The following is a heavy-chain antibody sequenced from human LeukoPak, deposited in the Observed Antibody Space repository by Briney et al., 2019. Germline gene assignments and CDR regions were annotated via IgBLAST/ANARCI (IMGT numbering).Heavy chain of an antibody. Sequence: SQTLSLTCTVSGGSISSGGYYWSWIRQPPGKGLEWIGYIYHSGSTYYNPSLKSRVTISVDRSKNQFSLKLSSVTAADTAVYYCARVKSNYDFWSGFDYWGQGTLVTVSS. D-gene: IGHD3-3*01. V-gene: IGHV4-30-2*01. CDR2: IYHSGST. CDR1: GGSISSGGYY. CDR3: ARVKSNYDFWSGFDY. J-gene: IGHJ4*02.